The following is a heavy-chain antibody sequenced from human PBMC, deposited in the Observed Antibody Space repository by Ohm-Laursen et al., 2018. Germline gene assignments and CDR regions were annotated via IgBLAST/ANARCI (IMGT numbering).Heavy chain of an antibody. J-gene: IGHJ4*02. Sequence: SLRLSCAASGFTFSNYAMTWVRKAPGKGLEWVSAIDGSGDRTYYADSVKGRFTISRDNSKNTLYLQMNSLRAEDTAVYFCAKDRASYTSIDYWGQGTLVTVPS. CDR2: IDGSGDRT. CDR3: AKDRASYTSIDY. V-gene: IGHV3-23*01. CDR1: GFTFSNYA. D-gene: IGHD2-2*02.